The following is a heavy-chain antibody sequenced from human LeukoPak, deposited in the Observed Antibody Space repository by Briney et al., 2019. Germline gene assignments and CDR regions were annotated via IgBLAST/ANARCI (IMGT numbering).Heavy chain of an antibody. Sequence: ASVKVSCKASGYTFTSYDINWVRQATGQGLEWMGWMNPNSGNTGYAQKFQGRVTMTRNTSISTAYMELSSLRSEDTAVYYCARGRLGSSWCPDYWGTNYGMDVWGQGTTVTVSS. CDR3: ARGRLGSSWCPDYWGTNYGMDV. D-gene: IGHD6-13*01. CDR1: GYTFTSYD. V-gene: IGHV1-8*01. CDR2: MNPNSGNT. J-gene: IGHJ6*02.